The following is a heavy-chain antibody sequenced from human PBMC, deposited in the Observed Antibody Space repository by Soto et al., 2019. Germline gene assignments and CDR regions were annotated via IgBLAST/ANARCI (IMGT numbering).Heavy chain of an antibody. CDR1: GFTFSTSA. CDR2: IVGGSGNT. V-gene: IGHV1-58*01. D-gene: IGHD6-19*01. Sequence: MQLVQSGPEVKKPGTSVKVSCKASGFTFSTSAVQWVRQARAQRPEWMGWIVGGSGNTDYAQNSQGGVIITRDMSTSTVDMELSCPSSDDTAVYLCAARISGIYAMDVWGQGTRVNVSS. CDR3: AARISGIYAMDV. J-gene: IGHJ6*02.